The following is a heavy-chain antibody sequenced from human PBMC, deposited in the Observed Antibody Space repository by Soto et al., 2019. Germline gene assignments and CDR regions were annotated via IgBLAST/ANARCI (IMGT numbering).Heavy chain of an antibody. CDR2: ISYDGSNK. CDR3: ARGASGYTMVRGVIEDWFDP. D-gene: IGHD3-10*01. J-gene: IGHJ5*02. Sequence: GGSLRLSCAASGFTFSSYAMHWVRQAPGKGLEWVAVISYDGSNKYYADSVKGRFTISRDNSKNTLYLQMNSLRAEDTAVYYCARGASGYTMVRGVIEDWFDPWGQGTLVTVSS. CDR1: GFTFSSYA. V-gene: IGHV3-30-3*01.